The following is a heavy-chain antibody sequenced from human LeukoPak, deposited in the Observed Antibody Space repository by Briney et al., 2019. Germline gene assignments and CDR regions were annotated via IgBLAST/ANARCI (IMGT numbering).Heavy chain of an antibody. CDR1: GASISSGNYY. J-gene: IGHJ4*02. D-gene: IGHD4-17*01. V-gene: IGHV4-31*03. Sequence: PSQTLSLTCTVSGASISSGNYYCSWVRQHPGKGLEWIGYIYHSGSTHYNPSLKSRVTISVDTSKNQFSLKLSSVTAADTAVYYCARGSGDYGDANFDYWGQGTLVTVSS. CDR2: IYHSGST. CDR3: ARGSGDYGDANFDY.